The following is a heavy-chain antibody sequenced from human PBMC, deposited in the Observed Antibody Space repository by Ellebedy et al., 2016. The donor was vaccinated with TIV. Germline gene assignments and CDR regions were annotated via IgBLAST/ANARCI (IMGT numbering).Heavy chain of an antibody. Sequence: GGSLRLSCAASGFTVSSNYMSWVRQAPGRGLEWVSTIYSSGGTYYAGSVKGRFTISRDNSKNTLYLQMNSLRAEDTAVYYCARTNLGDYIFDYWGQGALVIVSS. V-gene: IGHV3-53*01. D-gene: IGHD4-17*01. CDR3: ARTNLGDYIFDY. CDR1: GFTVSSNY. CDR2: IYSSGGT. J-gene: IGHJ4*02.